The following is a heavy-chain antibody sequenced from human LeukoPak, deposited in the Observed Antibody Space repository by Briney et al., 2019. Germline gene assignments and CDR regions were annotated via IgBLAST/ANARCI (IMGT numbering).Heavy chain of an antibody. D-gene: IGHD1-26*01. CDR3: ARQVLGANWFDP. Sequence: SETLSLTCTVSGGSISSSSYYWGWIHQPPGKGLEWIGSIYYSGSTYYNPSLKSRVTISVDTSKNQFSLKLSSVTAADTAVYYCARQVLGANWFDPWGQGTLVTVSS. CDR2: IYYSGST. V-gene: IGHV4-39*01. J-gene: IGHJ5*02. CDR1: GGSISSSSYY.